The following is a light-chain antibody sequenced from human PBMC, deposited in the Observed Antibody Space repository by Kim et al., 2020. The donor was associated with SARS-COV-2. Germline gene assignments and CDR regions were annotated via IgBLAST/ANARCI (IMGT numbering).Light chain of an antibody. Sequence: GQSLTLSCTGTSSDVAGYIYVSCYQHHPVKAPKLMIFDVSNRPSGVSNRFSGSKSGNTASLTISGLQAEDEADYYCSSYTSSSTVVFGGGTQLTVL. J-gene: IGLJ2*01. CDR3: SSYTSSSTVV. V-gene: IGLV2-14*03. CDR2: DVS. CDR1: SSDVAGYIY.